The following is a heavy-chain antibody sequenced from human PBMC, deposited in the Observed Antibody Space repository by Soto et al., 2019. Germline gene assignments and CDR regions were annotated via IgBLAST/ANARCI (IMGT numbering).Heavy chain of an antibody. Sequence: SETLSLTCAVYGGSFSGYYWSWIRQPPGKGLEWIGEINHSGSTNYNPSLKSRVTISVDTSKNQFSLKLSSVTAADTAVYYCARSPRRDVVLPSAIRGWRSAFDIWGQRTMVPVSS. V-gene: IGHV4-34*01. CDR3: ARSPRRDVVLPSAIRGWRSAFDI. CDR1: GGSFSGYY. D-gene: IGHD2-2*01. CDR2: INHSGST. J-gene: IGHJ3*02.